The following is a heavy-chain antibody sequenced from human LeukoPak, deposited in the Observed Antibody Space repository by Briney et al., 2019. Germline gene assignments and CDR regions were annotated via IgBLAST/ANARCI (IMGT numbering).Heavy chain of an antibody. CDR1: GGSISSGGYY. CDR2: IYHSGST. J-gene: IGHJ3*02. Sequence: PSQTLSLTCTVSGGSISSGGYYWSWIRQPPGKGLEWIGYIYHSGSTYYNPSLKSRVTISVDRSKNQFSLKLSSVTAADTAVYYCASSDSLLSGYAKGDAFDIWGQGTMVTVSS. V-gene: IGHV4-30-2*01. D-gene: IGHD5-12*01. CDR3: ASSDSLLSGYAKGDAFDI.